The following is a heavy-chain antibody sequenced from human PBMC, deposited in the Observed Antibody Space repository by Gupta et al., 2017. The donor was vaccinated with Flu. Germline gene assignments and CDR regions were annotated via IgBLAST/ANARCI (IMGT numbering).Heavy chain of an antibody. J-gene: IGHJ5*02. CDR1: GGTFSNYP. CDR2: IIPIFGTA. CDR3: ARELAAAGSGWFDP. V-gene: IGHV1-69*01. D-gene: IGHD6-13*01. Sequence: QLVQSGAEVKKPGSSVKVSCKASGGTFSNYPISWVRQVPGQRLEWMGGIIPIFGTANYAQKFQGRVTITADESTSTAYMELRSLRSDDSAVYYCARELAAAGSGWFDPWGQGTLVTVSS.